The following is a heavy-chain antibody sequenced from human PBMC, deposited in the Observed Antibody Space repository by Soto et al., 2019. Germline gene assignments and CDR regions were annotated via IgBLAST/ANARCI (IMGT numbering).Heavy chain of an antibody. CDR3: AKDTTSYSYGYMEYFQH. J-gene: IGHJ1*01. V-gene: IGHV3-23*01. CDR2: ISGSGGST. Sequence: EVQLLETWGGLVQPGGSLRLSCAASGFNFSSYAMSWVRQAPGKGLEWVAAISGSGGSTYYADSVKGRFTISRDKSKNTLYRQRNSLRAEDTAVYYWAKDTTSYSYGYMEYFQHWCQGTLVTVSS. CDR1: GFNFSSYA. D-gene: IGHD5-18*01.